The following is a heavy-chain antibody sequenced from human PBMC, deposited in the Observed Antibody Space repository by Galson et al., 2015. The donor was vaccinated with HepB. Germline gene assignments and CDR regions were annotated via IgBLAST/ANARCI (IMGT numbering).Heavy chain of an antibody. D-gene: IGHD6-25*01. CDR2: INWNGGST. CDR1: GFTFDDYG. J-gene: IGHJ6*03. V-gene: IGHV3-20*01. CDR3: ARAPSSVRTYYYYMDV. Sequence: SLRLSCAASGFTFDDYGMSWVRQAPGKGLEWVSGINWNGGSTGYADSVKGRFTISRDNAKNSLYLQMNSLRAEDTALYHCARAPSSVRTYYYYMDVWGKGTTVTVSS.